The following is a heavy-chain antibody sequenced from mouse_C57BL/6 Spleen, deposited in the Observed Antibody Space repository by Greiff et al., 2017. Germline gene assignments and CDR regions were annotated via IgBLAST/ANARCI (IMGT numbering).Heavy chain of an antibody. V-gene: IGHV1-52*01. Sequence: QVQLKQPGAELVRPGSSVKLSCKASGYTFTSYWMHWVKQRPIQGLEWIGNIDPSDSETNYNQKFKDKATLTVEKSSSTAYMQLSSLTSEDSAVYYCARGGYDGYYSWLAYWGQGTLVTVSA. CDR2: IDPSDSET. D-gene: IGHD2-3*01. CDR3: ARGGYDGYYSWLAY. J-gene: IGHJ3*01. CDR1: GYTFTSYW.